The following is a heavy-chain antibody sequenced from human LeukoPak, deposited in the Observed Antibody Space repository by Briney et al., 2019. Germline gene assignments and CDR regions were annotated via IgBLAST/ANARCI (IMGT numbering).Heavy chain of an antibody. CDR1: GGSISSYY. D-gene: IGHD3-22*01. CDR3: ARDSDSSGYFDAFDI. J-gene: IGHJ3*02. V-gene: IGHV4-59*01. CDR2: IYYSGST. Sequence: PSETLSLTCTVSGGSISSYYWSWIRQPPGKGLEWIGYIYYSGSTNYIPSLKSRVTISVDTSKNQFSLKLSSVTAADTAVYYCARDSDSSGYFDAFDIWGQGTMVTVSS.